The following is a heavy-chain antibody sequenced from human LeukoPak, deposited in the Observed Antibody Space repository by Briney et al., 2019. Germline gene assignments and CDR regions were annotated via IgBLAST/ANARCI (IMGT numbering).Heavy chain of an antibody. Sequence: SQTLSLTCTVSGGSISSGSYYWSWIRQPAGKGLEWIGRIYTSGSTNYNPSLKSRVTISVETSKNQFSLKLSSVTAADTAVYYCARGSGYLLDRDYWGQGTLVTVSS. D-gene: IGHD3-22*01. J-gene: IGHJ4*02. CDR3: ARGSGYLLDRDY. CDR2: IYTSGST. V-gene: IGHV4-61*02. CDR1: GGSISSGSYY.